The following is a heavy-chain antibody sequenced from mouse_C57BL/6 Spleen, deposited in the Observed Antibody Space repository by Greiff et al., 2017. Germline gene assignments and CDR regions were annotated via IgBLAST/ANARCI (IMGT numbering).Heavy chain of an antibody. CDR3: ARRDYGWAMDY. CDR2: NYPGDGDT. Sequence: QVQLKQSGAELVKPGASVKISCKASGYAFSSYWMNWVKQRPGKGLEWIGQNYPGDGDTNYNGKFKGKATLTADKSASTAYMQLSSLTSEDSAVYFCARRDYGWAMDYWGQGTSVTVSS. CDR1: GYAFSSYW. V-gene: IGHV1-80*01. J-gene: IGHJ4*01. D-gene: IGHD1-1*02.